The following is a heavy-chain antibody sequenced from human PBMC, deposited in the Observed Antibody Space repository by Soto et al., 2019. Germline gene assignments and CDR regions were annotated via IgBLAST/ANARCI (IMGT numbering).Heavy chain of an antibody. CDR2: IYYSGST. V-gene: IGHV4-59*01. J-gene: IGHJ5*02. CDR3: ARVVTNWFDP. CDR1: GGSISSYY. D-gene: IGHD5-18*01. Sequence: SETLSLTCTVSGGSISSYYWSWIRQPPGKGLEWIGYIYYSGSTNYNPSLKCRVTISVDTSKNQFSLKLSSVTAADTAVYYCARVVTNWFDPWGQGTLVTVSS.